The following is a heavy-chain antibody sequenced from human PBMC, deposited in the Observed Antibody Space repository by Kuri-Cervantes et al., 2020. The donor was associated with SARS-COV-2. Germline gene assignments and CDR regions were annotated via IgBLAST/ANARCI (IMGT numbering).Heavy chain of an antibody. CDR1: GFTFSSYA. J-gene: IGHJ4*02. V-gene: IGHV3-30*11. D-gene: IGHD3-10*01. Sequence: GESLKISCAASGFTFSSYAMHWVRQAPGKGLEWVAVISYDGSNKYYADSVKGRFTISRDNSKNTLYLQMNSLRAEDTAVYYCASVNYYGSGSYSGRFDYWGQGTLVTVSS. CDR3: ASVNYYGSGSYSGRFDY. CDR2: ISYDGSNK.